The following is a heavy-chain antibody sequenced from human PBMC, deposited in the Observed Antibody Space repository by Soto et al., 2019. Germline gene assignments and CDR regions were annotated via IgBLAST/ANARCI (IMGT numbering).Heavy chain of an antibody. V-gene: IGHV3-23*01. Sequence: GGSLRLSCAASGFTFSSYVMSWVRQAPGKGLDWVSSIGASGSSTYYADSVKGRFTISRDNSKNTLYLQMNSLRAEDTAIYYCAKDQYDILTGYYVLDAFDIWGQGTMVTVSS. CDR2: IGASGSST. CDR3: AKDQYDILTGYYVLDAFDI. J-gene: IGHJ3*02. CDR1: GFTFSSYV. D-gene: IGHD3-9*01.